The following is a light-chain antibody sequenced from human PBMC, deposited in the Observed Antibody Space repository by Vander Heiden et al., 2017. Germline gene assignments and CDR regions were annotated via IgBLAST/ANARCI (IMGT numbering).Light chain of an antibody. Sequence: IVLTHSPATLSLSPGERATLPCRASQSVSSSLAWYQQKPGQAPRLLIYDASNRATGIPARFSGSGSGTDFTLTISSLEPEDFAVYYCQQRSNWPSITFGQGTRLEIK. CDR1: QSVSSS. J-gene: IGKJ5*01. CDR3: QQRSNWPSIT. CDR2: DAS. V-gene: IGKV3-11*01.